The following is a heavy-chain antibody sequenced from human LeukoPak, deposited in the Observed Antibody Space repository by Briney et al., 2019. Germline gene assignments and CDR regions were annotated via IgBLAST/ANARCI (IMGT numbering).Heavy chain of an antibody. V-gene: IGHV3-23*01. CDR1: GFTFSSYA. Sequence: GGSLRLSCAAPGFTFSSYAMSWVRQAPGKGLEWVSAISGSGGSTYYADSVKGRFTISRDNSKNTLYLQMNSLRAEDTAVYYCATFGRWLQLRYWGQGTLVTVSS. D-gene: IGHD5-24*01. J-gene: IGHJ4*02. CDR2: ISGSGGST. CDR3: ATFGRWLQLRY.